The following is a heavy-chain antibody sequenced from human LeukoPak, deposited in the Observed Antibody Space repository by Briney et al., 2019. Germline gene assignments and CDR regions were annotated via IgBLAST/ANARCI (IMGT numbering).Heavy chain of an antibody. V-gene: IGHV4-4*07. CDR1: GGSISSHY. Sequence: SETLSLTCTVTGGSISSHYWSWLRQPAGKGLEYIGRIHTSGITNYNPSLKSRVTMSGDTSKNQFYLNLRSVTAADTAGYYCARDLASNYVYFDYWGQGSLVTVSS. J-gene: IGHJ4*02. D-gene: IGHD1-26*01. CDR2: IHTSGIT. CDR3: ARDLASNYVYFDY.